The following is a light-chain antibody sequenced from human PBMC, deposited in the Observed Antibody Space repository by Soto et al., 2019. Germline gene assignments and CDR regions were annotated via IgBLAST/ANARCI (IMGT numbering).Light chain of an antibody. CDR3: QQDYDYPLT. Sequence: AIQMTQSPSSLSASVGDRVTIACRASQGIKDDLGWYQQKPGKAPKLLIYAASILQTGVPSRFSGSGSGTDFTLTISSLQPEDFATYYCQQDYDYPLTFGGGTKVEIK. V-gene: IGKV1-6*01. CDR2: AAS. CDR1: QGIKDD. J-gene: IGKJ4*01.